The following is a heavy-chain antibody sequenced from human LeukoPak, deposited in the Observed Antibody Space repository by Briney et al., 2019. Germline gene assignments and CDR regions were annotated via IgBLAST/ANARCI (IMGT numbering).Heavy chain of an antibody. D-gene: IGHD4-17*01. CDR1: GFTFSSYW. CDR2: IRYDGSNK. V-gene: IGHV3-30*02. Sequence: GGSLRLSCAASGFTFSSYWMSWVRQAPGKGLEWVAFIRYDGSNKYYADSVKGRFTISRDNSKNTLYLQMNSLRAEDTAVYYCARAGDYGDYIPDYWGQGTLVTVSS. CDR3: ARAGDYGDYIPDY. J-gene: IGHJ4*02.